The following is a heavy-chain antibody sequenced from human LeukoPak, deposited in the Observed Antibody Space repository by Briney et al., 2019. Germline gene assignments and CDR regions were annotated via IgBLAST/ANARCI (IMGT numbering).Heavy chain of an antibody. V-gene: IGHV4-39*07. J-gene: IGHJ4*02. CDR3: ARDYQGGYGDKTVDY. CDR2: IYYSGST. Sequence: SETLSLTCTVSGGSISSSSYYWGWIRQPPGKGLEWIGSIYYSGSTYYNPSLKSRVTISVDTSKNQFSLKLSSVAAADTAVYYCARDYQGGYGDKTVDYWGQGTLVTVSS. D-gene: IGHD5-18*01. CDR1: GGSISSSSYY.